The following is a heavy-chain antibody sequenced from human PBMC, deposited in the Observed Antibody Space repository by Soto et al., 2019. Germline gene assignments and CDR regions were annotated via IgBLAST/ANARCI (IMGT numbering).Heavy chain of an antibody. CDR1: GYTFTGYY. V-gene: IGHV1-2*02. CDR3: ARAVLIHFEEYVANSWFDP. J-gene: IGHJ5*02. CDR2: INPNSGGT. Sequence: GASVKVSCKASGYTFTGYYMHWVRQAPGQGLEWMGWINPNSGGTNHAQKFQGRVTMTRDTSISTAYMELNRLRSDDTAVYYCARAVLIHFEEYVANSWFDPWGQGTLVTVSS. D-gene: IGHD3-10*01.